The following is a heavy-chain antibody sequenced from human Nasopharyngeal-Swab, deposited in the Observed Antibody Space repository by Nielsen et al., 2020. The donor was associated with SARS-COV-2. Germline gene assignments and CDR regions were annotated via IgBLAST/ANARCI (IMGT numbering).Heavy chain of an antibody. D-gene: IGHD6-19*01. Sequence: GGSLRLSCAASGFTFSSYGMHWVRQAPGKGLEWVAVIWYDGSNKYYADSVKGRFTISRDNSKNTLYLQMNSLRAEDTAVYYCARKGDSSGRRGYFDYWGQGTLVTVSS. CDR2: IWYDGSNK. CDR1: GFTFSSYG. CDR3: ARKGDSSGRRGYFDY. V-gene: IGHV3-33*01. J-gene: IGHJ4*02.